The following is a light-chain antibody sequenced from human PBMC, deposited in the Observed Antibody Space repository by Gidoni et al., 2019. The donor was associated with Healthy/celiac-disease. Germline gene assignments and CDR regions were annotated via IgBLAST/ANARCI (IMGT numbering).Light chain of an antibody. CDR1: QSVSSY. J-gene: IGKJ3*01. CDR3: QQRSNWPPD. Sequence: EIVLTQSPATLSLSPGERAPLSCRSSQSVSSYLAWYQQKPGQAPRLLIYDASNRATGIPARFSGSGSGTDFTLTISSLEPEDFAVYYCQQRSNWPPDFGPXTKVDIK. V-gene: IGKV3-11*01. CDR2: DAS.